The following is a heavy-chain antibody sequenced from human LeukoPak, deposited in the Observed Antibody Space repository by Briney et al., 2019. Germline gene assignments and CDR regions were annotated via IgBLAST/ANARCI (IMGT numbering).Heavy chain of an antibody. J-gene: IGHJ5*02. V-gene: IGHV3-48*03. Sequence: PGGSLRLSCAASGFTFSSYEMNWVRQAPGKGLEWVSYISSSGSTIYYADSVKGRFTISRDNAKNSLYLQMNSLRAEDTAVYYCARDGSSGWFNWFDPWGQGTLATVSS. CDR2: ISSSGSTI. CDR3: ARDGSSGWFNWFDP. D-gene: IGHD6-19*01. CDR1: GFTFSSYE.